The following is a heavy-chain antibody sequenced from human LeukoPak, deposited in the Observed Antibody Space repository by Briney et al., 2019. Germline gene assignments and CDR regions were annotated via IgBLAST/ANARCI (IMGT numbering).Heavy chain of an antibody. CDR3: ASGYNSVGGYYFDY. D-gene: IGHD2-15*01. CDR1: GFTFSSYW. J-gene: IGHJ4*02. Sequence: GGSLRLSCAASGFTFSSYWMHWVRQAPGKGLVWVSRINSDGSRTNYADSVKGRFTISRDNAKNSLYLQMNSLRAEDTALYYCASGYNSVGGYYFDYWGQGTLVTVSS. CDR2: INSDGSRT. V-gene: IGHV3-74*01.